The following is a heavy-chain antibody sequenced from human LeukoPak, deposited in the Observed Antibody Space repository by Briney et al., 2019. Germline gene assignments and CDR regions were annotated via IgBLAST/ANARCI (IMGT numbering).Heavy chain of an antibody. CDR2: ISGSGVST. V-gene: IGHV3-23*01. CDR1: GFTFDRFA. D-gene: IGHD5-24*01. Sequence: GGSLRLSCAASGFTFDRFALNWFRQAPGKGLYWVSVISGSGVSTNSADSVKGRFTISRDNSKNTLYLQMNSLRAEDTAVYYCARVGMATITAGHFDYWGQGTLVTVSS. J-gene: IGHJ4*02. CDR3: ARVGMATITAGHFDY.